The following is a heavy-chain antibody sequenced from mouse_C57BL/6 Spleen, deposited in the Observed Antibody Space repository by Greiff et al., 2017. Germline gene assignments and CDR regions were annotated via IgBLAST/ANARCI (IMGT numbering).Heavy chain of an antibody. CDR3: ARAITTVVATDAMDD. J-gene: IGHJ4*01. Sequence: QVQLKQSGAELAKPGASVKLSCKASGYTFTSYWMHWVKQRPGQGLEWIGYINPSSGYTKYNQKFKDKATLTADKSSSTAYMQLSSLTYEDSAVFYCARAITTVVATDAMDDWGQGTSVTVSS. V-gene: IGHV1-7*01. D-gene: IGHD1-1*01. CDR2: INPSSGYT. CDR1: GYTFTSYW.